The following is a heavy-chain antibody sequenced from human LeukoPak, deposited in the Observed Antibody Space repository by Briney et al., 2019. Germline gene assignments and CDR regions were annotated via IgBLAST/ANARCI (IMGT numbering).Heavy chain of an antibody. CDR1: GYTFTSYY. J-gene: IGHJ6*03. D-gene: IGHD6-25*01. Sequence: ASVTVSCKASGYTFTSYYMHWVRQAPGQGLEWMGIINPSGGSTSYAQKFQGRVTITRDTSTSTVYMELSSLRSEDTAVYYCATGRRLLGFGYYNYYMDDWGKGTPVTVSS. CDR2: INPSGGST. CDR3: ATGRRLLGFGYYNYYMDD. V-gene: IGHV1-46*01.